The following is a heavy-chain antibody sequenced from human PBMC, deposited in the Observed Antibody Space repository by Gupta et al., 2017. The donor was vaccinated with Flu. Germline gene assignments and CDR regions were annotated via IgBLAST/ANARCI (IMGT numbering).Heavy chain of an antibody. CDR3: ARGAAYSSGWRIVDY. CDR2: INHSGST. J-gene: IGHJ4*02. Sequence: QVQLQQWGAGLLKPSETLSLTCAVYGGSFSGYYWSWIRQPPGKGLEWIGEINHSGSTNYNPSLKSRVTISVDTSKNQFSLKLSSVTAADTAVYYCARGAAYSSGWRIVDYWGQGTLVTVSS. D-gene: IGHD6-19*01. V-gene: IGHV4-34*01. CDR1: GGSFSGYY.